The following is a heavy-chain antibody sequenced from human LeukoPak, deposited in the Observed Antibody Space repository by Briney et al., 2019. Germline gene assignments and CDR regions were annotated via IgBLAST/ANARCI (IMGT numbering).Heavy chain of an antibody. J-gene: IGHJ4*02. V-gene: IGHV1-18*01. CDR3: ARYLGHSSGSKRGFDY. D-gene: IGHD6-19*01. CDR1: GYTFSTYG. CDR2: ISAHNDNA. Sequence: GASVTVSCTASGYTFSTYGISWVRQAPGQGLEWLGWISAHNDNANYVQEFQDRVTMTTDTSTTTAYMELRSLTSDDTAVYFCARYLGHSSGSKRGFDYWGQGTLVTVSS.